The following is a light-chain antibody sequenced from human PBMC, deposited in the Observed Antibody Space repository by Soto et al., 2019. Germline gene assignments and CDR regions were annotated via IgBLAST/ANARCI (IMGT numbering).Light chain of an antibody. CDR1: QGISSY. Sequence: DIQLTQSPSFLSASVGDRVTITCRGSQGISSYLAWYQQKPGKAPKLLISTASTLQSGVPSRFSGSGSGTDFTLTISCLQSEDFATYYCQQYYSYLPITFGQGTRLEIK. CDR2: TAS. J-gene: IGKJ5*01. V-gene: IGKV1-9*01. CDR3: QQYYSYLPIT.